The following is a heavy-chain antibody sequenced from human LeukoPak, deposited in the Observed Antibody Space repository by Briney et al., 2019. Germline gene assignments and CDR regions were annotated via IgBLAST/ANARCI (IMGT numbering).Heavy chain of an antibody. J-gene: IGHJ4*02. D-gene: IGHD5-12*01. CDR1: GFTFSNSA. CDR2: LSGSGITT. V-gene: IGHV3-23*01. Sequence: AGSLRLSCAASGFTFSNSAMSWVRQAPGKGLEWVSTLSGSGITTYYADSVKGRFTISRDNSKNTLYLHMNSLRAEDTAVYYCAKDLIVATQEFDYWGQGTLVTVSS. CDR3: AKDLIVATQEFDY.